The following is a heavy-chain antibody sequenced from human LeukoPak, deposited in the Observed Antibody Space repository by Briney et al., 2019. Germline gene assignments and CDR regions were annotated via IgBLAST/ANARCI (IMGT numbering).Heavy chain of an antibody. Sequence: HPGGSLRPSCAPSGFTSRRLVMNRGARAQSKGLEWVAVISYDGSNKYYADSVKGRFTISRDNSKNTLYLQMNSLRAEDTAVYYCARESIDYWGQGTLVTVSS. CDR1: GFTSRRLV. CDR3: ARESIDY. CDR2: ISYDGSNK. V-gene: IGHV3-30-3*01. J-gene: IGHJ4*02.